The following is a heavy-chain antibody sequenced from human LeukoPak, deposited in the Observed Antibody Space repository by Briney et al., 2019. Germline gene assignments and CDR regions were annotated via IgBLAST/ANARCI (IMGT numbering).Heavy chain of an antibody. Sequence: GGSLRLSCAASGFTFSSYWMSWVRQAPGKGLEWVANIKQDGSEKYYVDSVKGRFTISRDNAKNSLYLQMNSLRAEDTAVYYCARDHYDSSGYFGVIPNYFDYWGQGTLVTVSS. CDR1: GFTFSSYW. CDR2: IKQDGSEK. CDR3: ARDHYDSSGYFGVIPNYFDY. J-gene: IGHJ4*02. D-gene: IGHD3-22*01. V-gene: IGHV3-7*01.